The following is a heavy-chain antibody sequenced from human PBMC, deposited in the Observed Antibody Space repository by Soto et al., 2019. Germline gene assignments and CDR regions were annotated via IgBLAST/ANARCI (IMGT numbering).Heavy chain of an antibody. J-gene: IGHJ4*02. CDR1: GGTFNTHA. CDR2: IIPIFSKA. D-gene: IGHD2-21*02. Sequence: QVQLMQSGAEVKKTGSSVKVSCKTSGGTFNTHAFTWVRQAPGQGLEWMGGIIPIFSKANYAQNFQGRVTITADESKSPAYMELSSLRSEHTALYYCALVIGLYCDADCSMHYFDHWGQGTLVTVSS. V-gene: IGHV1-69*01. CDR3: ALVIGLYCDADCSMHYFDH.